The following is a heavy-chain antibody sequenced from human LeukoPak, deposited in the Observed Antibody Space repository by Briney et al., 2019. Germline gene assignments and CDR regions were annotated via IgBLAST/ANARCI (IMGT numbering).Heavy chain of an antibody. CDR2: ISGSGGST. CDR1: GFTFSTYA. Sequence: GGSLRLSCAASGFTFSTYAMSWVRQAPGKGLEWVSTISGSGGSTYYADSVNGRFTISRDNSKNTLYLQMNSPRAEDTAVYYCARSPSIDYWGQGTLVTVSS. CDR3: ARSPSIDY. J-gene: IGHJ4*02. V-gene: IGHV3-23*01.